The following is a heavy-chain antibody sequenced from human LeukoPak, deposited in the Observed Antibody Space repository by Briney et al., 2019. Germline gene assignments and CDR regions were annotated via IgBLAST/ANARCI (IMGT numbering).Heavy chain of an antibody. Sequence: PGRSLRLSCAASGFTFSSYAMRWVRQAPGKGLEWVAVISYDGSNKYYADSVKGRFTISRDNSKNTLYLQMNSLRAEDTAVYYCARVGQLASPFDYWGQGTLVTVSS. CDR2: ISYDGSNK. J-gene: IGHJ4*02. V-gene: IGHV3-30*04. D-gene: IGHD6-13*01. CDR1: GFTFSSYA. CDR3: ARVGQLASPFDY.